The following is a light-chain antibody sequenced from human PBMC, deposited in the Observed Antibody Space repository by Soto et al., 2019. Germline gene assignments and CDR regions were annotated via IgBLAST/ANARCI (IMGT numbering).Light chain of an antibody. J-gene: IGKJ2*01. CDR3: QQYNNWPPKYT. CDR1: QSVSSN. CDR2: GAS. Sequence: EIVMTQSPATLSVSPGERATLSCRASQSVSSNLAWYQQKPGQAPRLLIYGASTRATGIPARFSGSGSGTEFTLTISSLQSEYFAFYYCQQYNNWPPKYTFGQGTKLEIK. V-gene: IGKV3-15*01.